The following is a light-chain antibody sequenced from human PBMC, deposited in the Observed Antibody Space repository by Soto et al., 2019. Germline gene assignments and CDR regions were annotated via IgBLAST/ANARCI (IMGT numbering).Light chain of an antibody. J-gene: IGLJ1*01. CDR1: SSDVGGYNY. Sequence: SVLTQPASVSGSPGQSITISCTGTSSDVGGYNYVSWYQQHPGKAPKLMIYDVSNRPSGVSNRFSGSKSGNTASLTISGLQAEVEADYYCSSYTRSSHPGVFGTGTKVTVL. CDR2: DVS. V-gene: IGLV2-14*01. CDR3: SSYTRSSHPGV.